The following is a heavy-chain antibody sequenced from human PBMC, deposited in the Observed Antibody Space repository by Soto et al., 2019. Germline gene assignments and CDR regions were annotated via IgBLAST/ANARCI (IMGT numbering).Heavy chain of an antibody. CDR2: INAGNGNT. CDR1: GYTFTSYA. V-gene: IGHV1-3*01. D-gene: IGHD3-22*01. CDR3: ARVVDYYDPYYYYGMDV. Sequence: GASVKVSCKASGYTFTSYAMHWVRQAPGQRLEWMGWINAGNGNTKYSQKFQGRVTITRDTSASTAYMELSSLRSEDTAVYYCARVVDYYDPYYYYGMDVWGQGTTVTVSS. J-gene: IGHJ6*02.